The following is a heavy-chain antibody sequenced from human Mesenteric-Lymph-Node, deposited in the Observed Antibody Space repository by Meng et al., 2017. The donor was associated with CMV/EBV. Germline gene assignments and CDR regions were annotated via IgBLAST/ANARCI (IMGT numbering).Heavy chain of an antibody. CDR3: ARDLTVNYYYYYYGMDV. CDR1: GFTFSSYE. D-gene: IGHD4-17*01. CDR2: ISSSGSTI. V-gene: IGHV3-48*03. J-gene: IGHJ6*02. Sequence: GESLKISCAASGFTFSSYEMNWVRQAPGKGLEWVSYISSSGSTIYYADSVKGRFTISRDNAKNSLYLQMNSLRAEDTAVYYCARDLTVNYYYYYYGMDVWGQGTAVTVSS.